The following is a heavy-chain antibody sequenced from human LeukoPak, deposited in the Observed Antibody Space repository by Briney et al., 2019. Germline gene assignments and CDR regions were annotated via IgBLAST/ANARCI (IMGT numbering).Heavy chain of an antibody. CDR1: GFTFSGSA. D-gene: IGHD2-2*01. CDR3: TSLGGPAATHDY. J-gene: IGHJ4*02. Sequence: GGSLRLSCAASGFTFSGSAMHWVRQASGKGLEWVGRIRSKANSYATAYAASVKGRFTISRDDSKNTAYLQMNSLKTEDTAVYYCTSLGGPAATHDYWGQGALVTVSS. V-gene: IGHV3-73*01. CDR2: IRSKANSYAT.